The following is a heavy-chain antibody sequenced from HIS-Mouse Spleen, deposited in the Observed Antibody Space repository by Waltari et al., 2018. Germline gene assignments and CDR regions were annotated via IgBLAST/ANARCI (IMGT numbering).Heavy chain of an antibody. CDR2: IYYSGST. CDR1: GGSISSSSYY. D-gene: IGHD6-13*01. Sequence: QLQLQESGPGLVKPSETLSLTCTVSGGSISSSSYYWGWIRQPPGKGLEWIGSIYYSGSTSTNPPLKSRVAISVDTSKNQFSLKLSSVTAADTAVYYCAREIPYSSSWYDWYFDLWGRGTLVTVSS. CDR3: AREIPYSSSWYDWYFDL. V-gene: IGHV4-39*07. J-gene: IGHJ2*01.